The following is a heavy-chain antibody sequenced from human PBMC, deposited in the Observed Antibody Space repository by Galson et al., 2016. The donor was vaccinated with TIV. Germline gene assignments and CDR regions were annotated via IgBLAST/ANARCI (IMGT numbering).Heavy chain of an antibody. D-gene: IGHD5-18*01. V-gene: IGHV3-9*01. CDR3: AKDLKPDASMDYYFYSGMDV. CDR2: INWHGNSV. CDR1: GFTFSSFA. Sequence: SLRLSCAASGFTFSSFAMHWVRQAPGKGLEWVSAINWHGNSVVYADSVKGRFTISRDNGRHSLYLQMNNLRGEDTALYYCAKDLKPDASMDYYFYSGMDVWGQGTTVIVSS. J-gene: IGHJ6*02.